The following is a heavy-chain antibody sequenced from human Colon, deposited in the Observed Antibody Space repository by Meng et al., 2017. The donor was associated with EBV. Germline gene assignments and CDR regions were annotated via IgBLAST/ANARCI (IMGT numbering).Heavy chain of an antibody. V-gene: IGHV4-31*03. CDR2: IYYSGST. J-gene: IGHJ4*02. CDR1: GGAVSSGGYY. D-gene: IGHD6-19*01. CDR3: ARVSSGWDYFDY. Sequence: QMQESGPGPVKPSQTLSLPVTVVGGAVSSGGYYWTWIRQHPGKGLEWFGHIYYSGSTFYNPSLKRRVIISIDTSKNQFSLNLRSVTAADTAVYYCARVSSGWDYFDYWGQGTLVTVSS.